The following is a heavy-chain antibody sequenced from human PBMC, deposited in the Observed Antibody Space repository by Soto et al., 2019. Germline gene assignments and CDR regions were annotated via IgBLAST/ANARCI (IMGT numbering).Heavy chain of an antibody. CDR3: ARGYSSAWRPMDV. V-gene: IGHV3-21*01. Sequence: EVQLVESGGGLVKPGGSLRLSCAASGFIFSSYSMNWVRQAPGKGLEWVSSISSSSGYIYYADSVKGRFTISRDNAKNSLHLQINSPRAEDTAVYYCARGYSSAWRPMDVWGQGTTVTVSS. CDR1: GFIFSSYS. J-gene: IGHJ6*02. D-gene: IGHD6-19*01. CDR2: ISSSSGYI.